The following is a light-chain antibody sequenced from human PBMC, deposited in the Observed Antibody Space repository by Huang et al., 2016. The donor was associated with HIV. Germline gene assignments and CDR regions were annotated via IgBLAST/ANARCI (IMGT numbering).Light chain of an antibody. Sequence: DIVMTQSPLSLSVNLGEPASISCRSSQSLQESNRYTSLDWYVQKPGQSPRLLIYLASTRATGVPERFSGSGSGTDFTLKISGVEAEDVGVYYCMQALQTPRTFGQGTRVEI. CDR3: MQALQTPRT. V-gene: IGKV2-28*01. J-gene: IGKJ1*01. CDR1: QSLQESNRYTS. CDR2: LAS.